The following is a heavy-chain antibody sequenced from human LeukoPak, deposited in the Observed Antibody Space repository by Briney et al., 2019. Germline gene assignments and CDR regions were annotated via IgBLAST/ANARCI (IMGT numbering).Heavy chain of an antibody. CDR1: GGSFSGYY. CDR3: ARGPTMITFGGVFFY. Sequence: PSETLSLTCAVYGGSFSGYYWSWIRQPPGKGLEWIGEINHSGSTNYNPSPKSRVTISVDTSKNQFSLKLSSVTAADTAVYYCARGPTMITFGGVFFYWGQGTLVTVSS. CDR2: INHSGST. J-gene: IGHJ4*02. D-gene: IGHD3-16*01. V-gene: IGHV4-34*01.